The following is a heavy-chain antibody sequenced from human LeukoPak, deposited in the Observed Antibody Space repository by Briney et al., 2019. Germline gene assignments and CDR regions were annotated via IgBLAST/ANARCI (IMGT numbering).Heavy chain of an antibody. CDR1: GFSFSSYA. J-gene: IGHJ4*02. CDR3: AKDRQSRGSLGFDY. CDR2: MSGSGGST. D-gene: IGHD3-22*01. Sequence: PGGSLRLSCAASGFSFSSYAMSWVRQAPGKGLEWVSAMSGSGGSTYYADSVKGRFTISRDNSNNTLYLQMNSLRAEDTAVYYCAKDRQSRGSLGFDYWGQGALVIVSS. V-gene: IGHV3-23*01.